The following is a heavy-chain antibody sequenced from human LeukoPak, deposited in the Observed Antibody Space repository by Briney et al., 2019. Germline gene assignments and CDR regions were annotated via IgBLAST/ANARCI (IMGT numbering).Heavy chain of an antibody. V-gene: IGHV3-33*08. J-gene: IGHJ4*02. CDR3: ARGGYSGTYYFDY. Sequence: GGSLRHSCAASGVTFNNYVMNWVRQAPGKGLEWVAVVWYDGSNIHYVDSVKGRFTISRDNSKSTLYLQMNSLTAEDTAVYYCARGGYSGTYYFDYWGQGTLVTVSS. D-gene: IGHD1-26*01. CDR2: VWYDGSNI. CDR1: GVTFNNYV.